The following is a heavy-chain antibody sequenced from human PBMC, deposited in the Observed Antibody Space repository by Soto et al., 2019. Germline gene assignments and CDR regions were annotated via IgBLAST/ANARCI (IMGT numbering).Heavy chain of an antibody. CDR3: ARAGSYSHSAFDI. CDR2: INPNSGGT. V-gene: IGHV1-2*02. Sequence: GASVKVSCKASGYTFTSYAMHWVRQAPGQRLEWMGWINPNSGGTKYAQKFQGRVTMTRDTSISTAYMELSRLRSDDTAVYYCARAGSYSHSAFDIWGQGTMVTVSS. CDR1: GYTFTSYA. D-gene: IGHD1-26*01. J-gene: IGHJ3*02.